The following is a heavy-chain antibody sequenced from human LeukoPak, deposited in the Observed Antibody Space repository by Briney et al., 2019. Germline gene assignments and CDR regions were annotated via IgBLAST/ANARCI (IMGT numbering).Heavy chain of an antibody. CDR3: ARHLHD. D-gene: IGHD3-16*01. Sequence: PGGSLRLSCAASGFTFSSYWMHWIRQAPGKGLVWVSRISEDGSSANYADSVKGRFTISRDNAKSTLYLQMNSLRAEDTAVYYCARHLHDWGQGTLVTVSS. CDR2: ISEDGSSA. V-gene: IGHV3-74*01. J-gene: IGHJ4*02. CDR1: GFTFSSYW.